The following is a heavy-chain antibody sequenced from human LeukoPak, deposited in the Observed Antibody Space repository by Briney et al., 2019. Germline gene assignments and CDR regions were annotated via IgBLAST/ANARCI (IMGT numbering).Heavy chain of an antibody. CDR2: IKEDGSEK. D-gene: IGHD3-10*01. V-gene: IGHV3-7*03. Sequence: GGSLRLSCAASGFKFDDYWMNWVRQAPGKGLEWVANIKEDGSEKYYVDSVKGRFTISRDNARNVLYLQMNSLRAEDTAVYYCARAGTSIRGIKVYWGQGTLVTVSS. CDR1: GFKFDDYW. J-gene: IGHJ4*02. CDR3: ARAGTSIRGIKVY.